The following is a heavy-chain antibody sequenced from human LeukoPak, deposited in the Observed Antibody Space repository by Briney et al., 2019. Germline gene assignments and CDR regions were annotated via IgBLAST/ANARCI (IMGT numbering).Heavy chain of an antibody. CDR2: VYHTGTS. V-gene: IGHV4-59*01. Sequence: PSETLSLTCSVSGASINDYYWTWIRQPPGKGLEWIGYVYHTGTSGYHPSLKSRVAMSLDTSKNQVSLKLRSVTAADTAVYFRTRVVNGGHFDYWGQGTLVTVSS. D-gene: IGHD2-8*01. J-gene: IGHJ4*02. CDR3: TRVVNGGHFDY. CDR1: GASINDYY.